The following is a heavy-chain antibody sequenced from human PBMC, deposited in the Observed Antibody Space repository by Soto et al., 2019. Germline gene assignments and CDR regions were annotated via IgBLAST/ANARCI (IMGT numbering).Heavy chain of an antibody. D-gene: IGHD6-25*01. J-gene: IGHJ2*01. CDR1: EDSDGSKSAA. V-gene: IGHV6-1*01. Sequence: PSQTHFLTCAIPEDSDGSKSAAWNWIRQYQSRGLEWLGRTYYRSKWHNDYAPSVKSRITINPDTSKNQFSLQLKSATPEDTAIYYCARIGGHGDRHSGPASRVSDL. CDR3: ARIGGHGDRHSGPASRVSDL. CDR2: TYYRSKWHN.